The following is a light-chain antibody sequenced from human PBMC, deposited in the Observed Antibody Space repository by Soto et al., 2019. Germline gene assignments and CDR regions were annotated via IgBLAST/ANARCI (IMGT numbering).Light chain of an antibody. V-gene: IGKV3-20*01. CDR2: GAS. CDR3: QQYGSSPWT. J-gene: IGKJ1*01. Sequence: ELVLTQSPGTLSLSPGERATLSCRASQSVSSSYLAWYQQKPGQAPRLLIYGASSRATGIPDRFSGSGSGTDFTLTISRLEPEDCEVYDGQQYGSSPWTFGQGTKVDIK. CDR1: QSVSSSY.